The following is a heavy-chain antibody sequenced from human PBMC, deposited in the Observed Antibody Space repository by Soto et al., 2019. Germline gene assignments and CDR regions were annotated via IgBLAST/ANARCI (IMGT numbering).Heavy chain of an antibody. CDR2: ISSSSSYI. Sequence: EVQLVESGGGLVKPGGALRLSCAASGFTFSSYSMNWVRQAPGKGLEWVSSISSSSSYIYYADSVKGRFTISRDNAKNSLYLQMNSLRAEYTAVFYCARALYYYDSSGYYGSWGQGTLITVST. CDR3: ARALYYYDSSGYYGS. D-gene: IGHD3-22*01. CDR1: GFTFSSYS. J-gene: IGHJ5*02. V-gene: IGHV3-21*01.